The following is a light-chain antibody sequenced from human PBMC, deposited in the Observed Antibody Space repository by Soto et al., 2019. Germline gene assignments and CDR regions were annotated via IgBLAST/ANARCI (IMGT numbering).Light chain of an antibody. CDR3: SAYAETNKVI. J-gene: IGLJ2*01. CDR2: DVT. V-gene: IGLV2-8*01. Sequence: QSVLTQPISAYGSLGQSVTISCTRTITDVGGYSFVSWYQHRPGNTHKIMIYDVTKRPSGVPDRFSASKSGNTASLTVSGLQAADEADYYCSAYAETNKVIFGEGTKLTLL. CDR1: ITDVGGYSF.